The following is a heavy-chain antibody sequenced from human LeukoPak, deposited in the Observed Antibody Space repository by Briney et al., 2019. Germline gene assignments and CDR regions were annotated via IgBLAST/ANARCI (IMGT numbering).Heavy chain of an antibody. D-gene: IGHD6-19*01. J-gene: IGHJ4*02. Sequence: ETLSLTCTVSGGSISSSSYYWGWIRQAPGKGLEWVSSISSSSSYIYYADSVKGRFTISRDNAKNSLYLQMNSLRAEDTAVYYCARDMGGYSSGWTLDYWGQGTLVTVSS. V-gene: IGHV3-21*01. CDR3: ARDMGGYSSGWTLDY. CDR2: ISSSSSYI. CDR1: GGSISSSS.